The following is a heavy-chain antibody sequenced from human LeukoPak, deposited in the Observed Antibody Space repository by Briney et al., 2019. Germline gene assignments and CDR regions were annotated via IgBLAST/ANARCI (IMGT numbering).Heavy chain of an antibody. V-gene: IGHV3-30-3*01. Sequence: GGSLRLSCAASGFTFSSDAMHWVRQAPSKGLEWVAVISYDGSNKYYADSVKGRFTISRDNSKNTLYLQMNSLRAEDTAVYYCARDPSSRWYFDYWGQGTLVTVSS. CDR1: GFTFSSDA. CDR3: ARDPSSRWYFDY. D-gene: IGHD2-15*01. CDR2: ISYDGSNK. J-gene: IGHJ4*02.